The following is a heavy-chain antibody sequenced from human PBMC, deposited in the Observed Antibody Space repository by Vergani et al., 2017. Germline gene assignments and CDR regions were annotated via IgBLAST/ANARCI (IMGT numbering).Heavy chain of an antibody. V-gene: IGHV3-23*01. J-gene: IGHJ5*02. D-gene: IGHD3-22*01. CDR1: GFTFSSYA. Sequence: EVQLLESGGGLVQPGGSLRLSCAASGFTFSSYAMSWVRQAPGKGLEWVSAISGSGGSTYYADSVKGRFTISRDNSKNTLYLQMNSLRAEDTAVYYCAMRGYYDSSGLGFDPWGQGTLVTVSS. CDR2: ISGSGGST. CDR3: AMRGYYDSSGLGFDP.